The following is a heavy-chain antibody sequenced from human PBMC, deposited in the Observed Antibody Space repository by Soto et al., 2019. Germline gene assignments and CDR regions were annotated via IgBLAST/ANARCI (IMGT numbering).Heavy chain of an antibody. CDR2: ISWNSGNI. Sequence: EVQLVESGGGLVQPGRSLRLSCAASGFTFADYAMHWVRQAPGKGLEWVSGISWNSGNIDYADSVKGRFTISRDNAKNSLYLQMNSLRPDDTALYYCAKDVVWSGYSYYYGMDVWGPGTTVTVSS. CDR1: GFTFADYA. CDR3: AKDVVWSGYSYYYGMDV. J-gene: IGHJ6*02. V-gene: IGHV3-9*01. D-gene: IGHD3-3*01.